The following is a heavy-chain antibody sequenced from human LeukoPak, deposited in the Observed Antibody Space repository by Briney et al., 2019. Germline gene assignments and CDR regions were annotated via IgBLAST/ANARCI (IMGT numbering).Heavy chain of an antibody. CDR1: GFTLSSHG. CDR2: IKQDGSEK. Sequence: GGSLRLSCAASGFTLSSHGMSWVRQPPGKGLEWVANIKQDGSEKYYVDSVKGRFTISRDNAKNSLYLQMNSLRAEDTAVYYCAIRSSSYWGQGTLVTVSS. J-gene: IGHJ4*02. D-gene: IGHD6-6*01. CDR3: AIRSSSY. V-gene: IGHV3-7*01.